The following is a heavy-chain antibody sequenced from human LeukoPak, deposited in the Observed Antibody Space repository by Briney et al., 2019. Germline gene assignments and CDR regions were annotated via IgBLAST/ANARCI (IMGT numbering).Heavy chain of an antibody. CDR1: GYTFTSYG. J-gene: IGHJ4*02. CDR3: ARGYCSSTSCSSADFDY. CDR2: ISAYNGNT. D-gene: IGHD2-2*01. V-gene: IGHV1-18*04. Sequence: ASVKVSCKASGYTFTSYGISWVRQAPGQGLEWMGWISAYNGNTNYAQKLQGGVTMTTDTSTSTAYMELRSLRSDDTAVYYCARGYCSSTSCSSADFDYWGQGTLVTVSS.